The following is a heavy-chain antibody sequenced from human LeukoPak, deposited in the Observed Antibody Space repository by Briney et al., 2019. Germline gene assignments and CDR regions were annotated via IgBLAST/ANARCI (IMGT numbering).Heavy chain of an antibody. CDR1: GYTFTSYY. V-gene: IGHV1-46*01. J-gene: IGHJ1*01. CDR3: ARGYSSGWYTAEYFQH. D-gene: IGHD6-19*01. CDR2: INPSSGST. Sequence: ASVKVSCKASGYTFTSYYMHWVRQAPGQGLEWMGIINPSSGSTSYAQKFQGRVTMTRDTSTSTVYMELSSLRSEDTAVYYCARGYSSGWYTAEYFQHWGQGTLVTVSS.